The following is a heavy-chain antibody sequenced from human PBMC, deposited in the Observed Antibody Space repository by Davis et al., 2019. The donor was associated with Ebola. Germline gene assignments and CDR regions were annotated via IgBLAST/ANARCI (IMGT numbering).Heavy chain of an antibody. Sequence: ASVKVSCKASGDTFSSHGLSWVRQAPGQGLEWMGIINPSGGSTSYAQKFQGRVTITRDTSASTAYMELSSLRSEDTAVYYCARVLGHWGQGTLVTVSS. J-gene: IGHJ4*02. D-gene: IGHD3-16*01. CDR3: ARVLGH. V-gene: IGHV1-46*01. CDR1: GDTFSSHG. CDR2: INPSGGST.